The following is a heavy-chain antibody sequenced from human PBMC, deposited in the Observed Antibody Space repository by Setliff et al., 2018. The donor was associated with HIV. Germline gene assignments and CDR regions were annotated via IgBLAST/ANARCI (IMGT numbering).Heavy chain of an antibody. D-gene: IGHD6-13*01. CDR3: AREERTSWPRVDY. Sequence: PSETLSLTCNVSGGSISSVNYYWNWVRQPAGKGLEWIGRIYASGSPTYNPSLKSRVSISVDTSKNQFSLRLNSVTAADTALYYCAREERTSWPRVDYWGQGALVTVSS. CDR2: IYASGSP. CDR1: GGSISSVNYY. J-gene: IGHJ4*02. V-gene: IGHV4-61*02.